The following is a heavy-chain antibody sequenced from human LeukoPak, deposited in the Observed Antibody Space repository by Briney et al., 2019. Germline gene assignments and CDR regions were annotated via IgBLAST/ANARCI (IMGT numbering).Heavy chain of an antibody. CDR3: AKDIAYYYDSSGYSANFDY. D-gene: IGHD3-22*01. J-gene: IGHJ4*02. CDR1: GFTFDDYA. V-gene: IGHV3-9*01. Sequence: GRSLRLSCAASGFTFDDYAMHWVRQAPGKGLEWVSGISWNIGSIGYADSVKGRFTISRDNAKNSLYLQMNSLRAEDTALYYCAKDIAYYYDSSGYSANFDYWGQGTLVTVSS. CDR2: ISWNIGSI.